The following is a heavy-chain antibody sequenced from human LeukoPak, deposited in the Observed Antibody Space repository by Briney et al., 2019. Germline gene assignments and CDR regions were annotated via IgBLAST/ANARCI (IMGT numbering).Heavy chain of an antibody. J-gene: IGHJ4*02. CDR2: MNPNSGNT. CDR3: ARRSTLYSSGRFYFDY. CDR1: GYTFTSYD. Sequence: ASVKVSCKASGYTFTSYDINWVRQATGQGLEWMGWMNPNSGNTGYAQKFQGRVTMTEDTSTDTAYMELRGLRSDDTAVYYCARRSTLYSSGRFYFDYWGQGTLVTVSS. D-gene: IGHD6-19*01. V-gene: IGHV1-8*01.